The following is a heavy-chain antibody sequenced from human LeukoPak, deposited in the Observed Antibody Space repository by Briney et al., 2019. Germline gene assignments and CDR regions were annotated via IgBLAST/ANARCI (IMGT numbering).Heavy chain of an antibody. Sequence: SETLSLTRTVCVGSISSSSAYWGWIRQPPGKGLEWIGSIYYSKNTYYNPSLKSRVTISPDTSKNQFSLTLGSVSATGTAVYYCVSPRGFSYGYFDYWGQGTLVTVSS. D-gene: IGHD5-18*01. CDR3: VSPRGFSYGYFDY. J-gene: IGHJ4*02. CDR2: IYYSKNT. V-gene: IGHV4-39*01. CDR1: VGSISSSSAY.